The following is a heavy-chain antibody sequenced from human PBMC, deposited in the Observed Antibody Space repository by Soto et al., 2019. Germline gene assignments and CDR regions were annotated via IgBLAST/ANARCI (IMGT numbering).Heavy chain of an antibody. Sequence: PGGSLRLSCAASGFTFSGSAMHWVRQASGKGLEWVGRIRSKAKNYATAYAASVKGRFTISRDDSKNTAYLQMNSLKTEDTAVYYFTRHALQYCGGDCYLLPYFDLWGRGTLVTVSS. D-gene: IGHD2-21*02. CDR1: GFTFSGSA. CDR3: TRHALQYCGGDCYLLPYFDL. J-gene: IGHJ2*01. CDR2: IRSKAKNYAT. V-gene: IGHV3-73*01.